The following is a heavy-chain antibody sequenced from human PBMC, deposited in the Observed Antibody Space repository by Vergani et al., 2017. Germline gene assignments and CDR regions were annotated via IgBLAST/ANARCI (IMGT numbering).Heavy chain of an antibody. CDR2: IKQDGSEK. CDR3: AREGRSVVATGNWFDP. J-gene: IGHJ5*02. CDR1: GFTFSSYW. Sequence: EVQLVESGGGLVQPGGSLRLSCAASGFTFSSYWMSWVRQAPGKGLEWVANIKQDGSEKYYVDSVKGRFTISRDNAKNSLYRQMNSLRAEDTAVYYCAREGRSVVATGNWFDPWGQGTLVTVSS. V-gene: IGHV3-7*01. D-gene: IGHD2-2*01.